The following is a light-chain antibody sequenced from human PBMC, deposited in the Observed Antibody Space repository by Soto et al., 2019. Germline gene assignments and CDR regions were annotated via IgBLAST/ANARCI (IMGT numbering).Light chain of an antibody. CDR2: AAS. V-gene: IGKV1-12*01. CDR1: QDIGSW. J-gene: IGKJ4*01. CDR3: QQANSFPST. Sequence: DIQMTQSPSSVSASVGDRVTITCRASQDIGSWLAWYQQQPGKAPKLLIYAASSLQSGVPPRFSGSGSGTGFTLTSSRLQPEDFATYYCQQANSFPSTFGGGTKVEIK.